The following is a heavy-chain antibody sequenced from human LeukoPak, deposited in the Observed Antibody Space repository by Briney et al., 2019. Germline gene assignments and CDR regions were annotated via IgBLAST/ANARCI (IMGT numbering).Heavy chain of an antibody. CDR3: ARELYDYVWGSYIDY. CDR1: GGSISSGDYY. V-gene: IGHV4-30-4*01. Sequence: SETLSLNCTVSGGSISSGDYYWIWIRQPPGKGLEWIGYIYYSGSTYYNPSLKSRLTISLDTSKNQFSLKLSSVTAADTAVYYCARELYDYVWGSYIDYWGQGTLVTVSS. CDR2: IYYSGST. J-gene: IGHJ4*02. D-gene: IGHD3-16*01.